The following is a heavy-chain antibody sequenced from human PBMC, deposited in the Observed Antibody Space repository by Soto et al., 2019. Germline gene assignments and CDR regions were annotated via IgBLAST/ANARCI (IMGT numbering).Heavy chain of an antibody. Sequence: QVQLVQSGAEVKKPGSSVRVSCKASAGTFSSYTINWVRHAPGQGLEWMGRIIPMLGMSNYALRFQGRVTSIADQSTTTAYMELTSLRSDDTAVYYWATCYGSGSRAFDHWGQRTLVTVSS. V-gene: IGHV1-69*02. D-gene: IGHD3-10*01. CDR1: AGTFSSYT. CDR2: IIPMLGMS. J-gene: IGHJ4*02. CDR3: ATCYGSGSRAFDH.